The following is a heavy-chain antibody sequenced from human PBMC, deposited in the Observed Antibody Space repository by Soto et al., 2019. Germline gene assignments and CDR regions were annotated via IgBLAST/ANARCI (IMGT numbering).Heavy chain of an antibody. V-gene: IGHV3-23*01. D-gene: IGHD6-13*01. CDR1: GFTFDTYA. CDR2: VSGSGLYT. CDR3: DKDLIAATGTPSYYFDS. J-gene: IGHJ4*02. Sequence: EVQLLESGGGLVQPGGSLRLSCVASGFTFDTYAISWVRQAPGKGLEWVSTVSGSGLYTYYTDSVKGRFTISRDNPRNTLYLHMNSLRLEDTAVYFCDKDLIAATGTPSYYFDSWGQGTLVTVSS.